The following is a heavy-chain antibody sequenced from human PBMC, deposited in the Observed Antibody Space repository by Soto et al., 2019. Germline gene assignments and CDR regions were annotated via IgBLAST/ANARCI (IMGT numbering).Heavy chain of an antibody. V-gene: IGHV4-4*02. Sequence: QVQLQESGPGLVKPSGTLSLTCAVSGDSINSNSWWSWVRQSPGKGLEWIGEIHQRGTTNYNQPLESRVTISLDQSKNQVSLELKSVSAAATAVYFCARPRLLVVRGKNYGLDVWGQGTTVTVSS. J-gene: IGHJ6*02. CDR2: IHQRGTT. D-gene: IGHD3-10*01. CDR1: GDSINSNSW. CDR3: ARPRLLVVRGKNYGLDV.